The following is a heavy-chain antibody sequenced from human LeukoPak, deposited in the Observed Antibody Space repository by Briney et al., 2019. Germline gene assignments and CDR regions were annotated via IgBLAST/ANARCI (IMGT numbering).Heavy chain of an antibody. CDR3: AKDNSAAGTPFDY. CDR1: GFTFSSYA. Sequence: PGGSLRLSCAASGFTFSSYAMSWVRDAPGKGLECVSAISGSGGSTYYADSVKGRFTISRDNSKNTLYLQMNSLRAEDTAVYYCAKDNSAAGTPFDYWGQGTLVTVSS. CDR2: ISGSGGST. V-gene: IGHV3-23*01. D-gene: IGHD6-13*01. J-gene: IGHJ4*02.